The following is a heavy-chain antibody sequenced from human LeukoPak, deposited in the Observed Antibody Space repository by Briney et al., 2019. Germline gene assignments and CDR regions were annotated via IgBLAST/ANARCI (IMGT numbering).Heavy chain of an antibody. CDR1: GGTFSSYA. CDR2: IIPIFGTA. J-gene: IGHJ4*02. CDR3: ARGRGIYYYGSGTHIDWDY. D-gene: IGHD3-10*01. V-gene: IGHV1-69*13. Sequence: SVKVSCKASGGTFSSYAISWVRQAPGQGLEWMGGIIPIFGTANYAQKFQGRVTITADESTSTAYMELSSLRSEDTAVYYCARGRGIYYYGSGTHIDWDYWGQGTLVTVSS.